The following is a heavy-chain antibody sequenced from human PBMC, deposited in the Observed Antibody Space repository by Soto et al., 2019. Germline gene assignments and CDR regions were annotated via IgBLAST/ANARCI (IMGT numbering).Heavy chain of an antibody. CDR3: ARDLNYVFDY. J-gene: IGHJ4*02. CDR1: GGSISGHY. D-gene: IGHD3-16*01. V-gene: IGHV4-59*11. CDR2: IYYSGST. Sequence: SETLSLTCTVSGGSISGHYWSWIRQPPGKGLEWIGYIYYSGSTNYNPSLKSRVTISVDTSKNQFSLKLNSVTAADTAVYYCARDLNYVFDYWGQGTLVTVSS.